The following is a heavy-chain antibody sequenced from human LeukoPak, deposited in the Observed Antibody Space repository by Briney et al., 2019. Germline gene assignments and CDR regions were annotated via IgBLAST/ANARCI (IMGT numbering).Heavy chain of an antibody. CDR3: ARDAPYCSSTSCLIQYYYYGMDV. D-gene: IGHD2-2*01. Sequence: GRSLRLSCAASGFTFSSYAMHWVRQAPGKGPEWVAVISYDGSNKYYADSVKGRFTISRDNSKNTLYLQMNSLRAEDTAVYYCARDAPYCSSTSCLIQYYYYGMDVWGQGTTVTVSS. J-gene: IGHJ6*02. CDR1: GFTFSSYA. CDR2: ISYDGSNK. V-gene: IGHV3-30-3*01.